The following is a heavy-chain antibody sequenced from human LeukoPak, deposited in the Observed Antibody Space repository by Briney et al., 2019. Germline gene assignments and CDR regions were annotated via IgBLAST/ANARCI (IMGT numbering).Heavy chain of an antibody. CDR2: ISSSGDSI. CDR1: GFSLTTYE. Sequence: GGSLRLSCAASGFSLTTYEMNWVRQAPGKGLEWVSYISSSGDSIYYADSVKGRFTISRDNSKNTLYLQMNSLRAEDTAVYYCASHYDTSGYHYFDFRGQGTLVTVSS. CDR3: ASHYDTSGYHYFDF. D-gene: IGHD3-22*01. V-gene: IGHV3-48*03. J-gene: IGHJ4*02.